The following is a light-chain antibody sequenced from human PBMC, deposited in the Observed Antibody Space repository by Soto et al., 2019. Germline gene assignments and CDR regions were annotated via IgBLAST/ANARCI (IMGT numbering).Light chain of an antibody. CDR1: QSIDSW. Sequence: DIQMTQSPSTMSASLGDRVSITCRASQSIDSWLAWYQQKPGKAPKLLIYKASSLESGVPSRFGGSGSGTEFTLTISSLQPDDFATYYCQQYNSYSSWTFGQGTKVDIK. CDR3: QQYNSYSSWT. CDR2: KAS. V-gene: IGKV1-5*03. J-gene: IGKJ1*01.